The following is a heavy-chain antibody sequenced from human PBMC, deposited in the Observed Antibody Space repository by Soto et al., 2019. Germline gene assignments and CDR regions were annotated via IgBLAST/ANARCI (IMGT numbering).Heavy chain of an antibody. CDR2: ISYSGTT. J-gene: IGHJ5*02. CDR1: GGSISSDASF. V-gene: IGHV4-31*03. Sequence: QVQLQESGPGLVKPSQTLSLTCTVSGGSISSDASFWSWIRQLPGKGPEWIAFISYSGTTSYNPSLRSRVTVSADTSKSQFSLNLSSVTAADTAVYYCARGGASSKWFDPCGQGTLVTVSS. CDR3: ARGGASSKWFDP. D-gene: IGHD2-15*01.